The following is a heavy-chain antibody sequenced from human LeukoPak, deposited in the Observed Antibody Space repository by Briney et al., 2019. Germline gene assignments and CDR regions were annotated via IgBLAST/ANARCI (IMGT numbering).Heavy chain of an antibody. CDR1: GYTFTSYG. J-gene: IGHJ3*02. CDR3: ARDSPPDAFDI. V-gene: IGHV1-18*01. Sequence: ASVKVSCKASGYTFTSYGISWVRQAPGQGLEWMGWISAYNGNTNYAQKFQGRVTITADESTSTAYMELSSLRSEDTAVYYCARDSPPDAFDIWGQGTMVTVSS. CDR2: ISAYNGNT.